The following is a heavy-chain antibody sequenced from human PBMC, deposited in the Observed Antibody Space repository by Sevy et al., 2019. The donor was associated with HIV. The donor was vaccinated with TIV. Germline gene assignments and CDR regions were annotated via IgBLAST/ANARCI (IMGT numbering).Heavy chain of an antibody. J-gene: IGHJ4*02. CDR2: ISGSGGST. V-gene: IGHV3-23*01. CDR3: AKGGLDLHVWGSYRYNYFDY. CDR1: GFTFSSYA. D-gene: IGHD3-16*02. Sequence: GGSLRLSCAASGFTFSSYAMSWVRQAPGKGLEWVSAISGSGGSTYYADSVKGRFTISRDNSKNTLYLQMNSLRAEDMAVYYCAKGGLDLHVWGSYRYNYFDYWGQGTLVTVSS.